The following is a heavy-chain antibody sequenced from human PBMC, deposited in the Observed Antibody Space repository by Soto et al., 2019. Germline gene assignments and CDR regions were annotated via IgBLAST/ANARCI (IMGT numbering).Heavy chain of an antibody. V-gene: IGHV3-23*01. CDR2: TRGSGGDT. J-gene: IGHJ4*02. CDR1: GFTFSVCA. Sequence: EVQLLESGGGLVQPGGSLRLSCAASGFTFSVCAMNWVRQAPGKGLEWVSSTRGSGGDTYYADSVWGRFTISRDNSKNTLYLQMNSLRVEDTAVYYCVKGHSHSYYYFDYWGQGTLVTVSS. D-gene: IGHD1-26*01. CDR3: VKGHSHSYYYFDY.